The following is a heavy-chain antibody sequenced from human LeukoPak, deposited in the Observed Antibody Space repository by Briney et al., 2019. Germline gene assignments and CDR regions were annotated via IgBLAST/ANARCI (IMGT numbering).Heavy chain of an antibody. CDR1: GGSISSHY. CDR3: AREETGYFDL. D-gene: IGHD1-14*01. J-gene: IGHJ2*01. CDR2: IYYSGST. V-gene: IGHV4-59*11. Sequence: SETLSLTCTVSGGSISSHYWSWIRQPPGKGLEWIGYIYYSGSTNYNPSLKSRVTISVDTSKNQFSLRLSSVTAADTAVYYCAREETGYFDLWGRGTLVTVSS.